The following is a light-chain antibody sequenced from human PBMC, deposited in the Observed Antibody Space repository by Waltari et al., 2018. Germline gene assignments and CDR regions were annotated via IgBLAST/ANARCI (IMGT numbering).Light chain of an antibody. CDR3: HQYDNWPFT. V-gene: IGKV3-15*01. Sequence: EIVLLQSPATLSVSPGGRATLSCRASQSVSGNLAWYQHKPGQPPSLLVYGVSTRAIGVPARFSGSGSGTDFTLIISSLQSEDFADYYCHQYDNWPFTFGRGTKLEI. CDR2: GVS. J-gene: IGKJ2*01. CDR1: QSVSGN.